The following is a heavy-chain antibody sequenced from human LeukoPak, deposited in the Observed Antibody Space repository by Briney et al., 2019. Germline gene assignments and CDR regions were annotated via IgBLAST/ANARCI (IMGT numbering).Heavy chain of an antibody. D-gene: IGHD6-19*01. CDR1: GFPFCSYW. V-gene: IGHV3-7*01. Sequence: GGSLRLSCGASGFPFCSYWVSWVRRATGKGLECVAYIKQDGSEKYYVDCVKGRFTISRHNAKNSLYLQMNSLRAEDTAVYYCAKDLSGWYVGPQYYFDYWGQGTLVTVSS. J-gene: IGHJ4*02. CDR3: AKDLSGWYVGPQYYFDY. CDR2: IKQDGSEK.